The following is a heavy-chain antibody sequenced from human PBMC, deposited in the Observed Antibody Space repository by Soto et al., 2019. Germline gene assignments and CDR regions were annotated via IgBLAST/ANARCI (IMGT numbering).Heavy chain of an antibody. CDR1: GDSISSGGYS. CDR3: ARGPYGSGSYYDY. Sequence: PSETLSLTFAVSGDSISSGGYSWTWIWQPPGKGLEWIGYIYHTGSTHYNPSLKSRVTISVDRSRNQFSPELSSVTGADTTVDYCARGPYGSGSYYDYWGQGTLVTVSS. CDR2: IYHTGST. J-gene: IGHJ4*02. D-gene: IGHD3-10*01. V-gene: IGHV4-30-2*01.